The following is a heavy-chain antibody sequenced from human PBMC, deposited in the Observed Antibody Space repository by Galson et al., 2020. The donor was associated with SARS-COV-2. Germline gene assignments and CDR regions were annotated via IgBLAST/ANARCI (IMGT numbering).Heavy chain of an antibody. D-gene: IGHD1-26*01. V-gene: IGHV3-48*03. CDR2: ISSSGSTI. J-gene: IGHJ4*02. CDR3: AREKSGSYGGFDY. Sequence: GGSLRLSCAASGFTFSSYEMNWVRQAPGKGLEWVSYISSSGSTIYYADSVKGRFTISRDNAKNSLYLQMNSLRAEDTAVYYCAREKSGSYGGFDYWGQGTLVTVSS. CDR1: GFTFSSYE.